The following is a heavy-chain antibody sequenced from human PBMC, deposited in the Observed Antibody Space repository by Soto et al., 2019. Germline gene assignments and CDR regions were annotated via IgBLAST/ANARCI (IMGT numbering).Heavy chain of an antibody. CDR1: GYSFATYW. J-gene: IGHJ6*02. D-gene: IGHD5-18*01. CDR3: ARQYADTSMGGYYYTGLDV. Sequence: GESLKISCEGFGYSFATYWIGWVRQMPGKGLEWMGIIYPADSDTRYRPSFQGQVTISADKSISTAYLQWSSLKASDTAKYYCARQYADTSMGGYYYTGLDVWGQGTTVTVSS. V-gene: IGHV5-51*01. CDR2: IYPADSDT.